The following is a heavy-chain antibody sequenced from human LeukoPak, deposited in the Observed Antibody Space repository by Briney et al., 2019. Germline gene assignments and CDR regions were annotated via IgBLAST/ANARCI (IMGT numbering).Heavy chain of an antibody. Sequence: GASVKVSCKASGGTFSSYAISWVRQAPGQGLEWMGGIIPIFGTANYAQKFQGRVTITADESTSTAYMELSSLRSEDTAVYYCAREDKAALNSGSYFSFDWWGQGTLVTVSS. CDR2: IIPIFGTA. CDR1: GGTFSSYA. V-gene: IGHV1-69*13. J-gene: IGHJ4*02. CDR3: AREDKAALNSGSYFSFDW. D-gene: IGHD1-26*01.